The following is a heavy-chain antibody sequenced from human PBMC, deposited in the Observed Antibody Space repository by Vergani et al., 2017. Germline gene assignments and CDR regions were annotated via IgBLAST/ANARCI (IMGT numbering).Heavy chain of an antibody. V-gene: IGHV4-31*03. CDR3: ARMGGYDEGDALRIGYFDS. D-gene: IGHD5-12*01. J-gene: IGHJ4*02. CDR1: GDSISSGVYY. Sequence: QVQLQESGPALVKPSQTLSLTCSVSGDSISSGVYYWNWIRQPPGKGLEWIGYIYSTGSTHHIPSLRRRINMSVDKSKNQFSLKLISVTAADTAMYYCARMGGYDEGDALRIGYFDSWGPGILVSVSS. CDR2: IYSTGST.